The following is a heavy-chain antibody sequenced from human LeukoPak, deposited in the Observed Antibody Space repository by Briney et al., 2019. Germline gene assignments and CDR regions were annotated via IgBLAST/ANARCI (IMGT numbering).Heavy chain of an antibody. V-gene: IGHV3-48*03. CDR3: ARDVDCTNGVCSGGFDY. Sequence: PGGSLRLSCAASGFTLSSYEMNWVRQAPGKGLEWVSYISSSGSTIYYADSVKGRFTISRDNAKNSLYLQMNSLRAEDTAVYYCARDVDCTNGVCSGGFDYWGQGTLVTVSS. CDR1: GFTLSSYE. D-gene: IGHD2-8*01. CDR2: ISSSGSTI. J-gene: IGHJ4*02.